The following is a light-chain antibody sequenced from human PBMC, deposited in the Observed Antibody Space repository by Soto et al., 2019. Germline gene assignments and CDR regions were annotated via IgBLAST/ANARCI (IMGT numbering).Light chain of an antibody. CDR3: SAWDDSLNAPV. V-gene: IGLV1-44*01. CDR1: RSNIGSHP. J-gene: IGLJ3*02. CDR2: NKN. Sequence: QSVLTQPPSASGTPGQRVTVSCSGTRSNIGSHPVHWYQQLPGTAPKLLIFNKNLRPSGVPDRFSGSQSGTSASLAISGVQSEDEADYYCSAWDDSLNAPVFGGGTKVTVL.